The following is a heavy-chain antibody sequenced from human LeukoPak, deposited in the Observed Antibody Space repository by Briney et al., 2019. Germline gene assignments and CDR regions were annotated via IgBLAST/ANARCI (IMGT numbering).Heavy chain of an antibody. CDR3: ARQYSNYFDY. CDR2: IYPRGNT. D-gene: IGHD4-11*01. Sequence: SGTLSLTCTVSGGSISSDSWSWIRQPPGEGLEWIGYIYPRGNTDYNPSLKSRVSISVDTSTNQVSLKLNSVTAADTAVYYCARQYSNYFDYWGQGTLVTVSS. J-gene: IGHJ4*02. CDR1: GGSISSDS. V-gene: IGHV4-59*01.